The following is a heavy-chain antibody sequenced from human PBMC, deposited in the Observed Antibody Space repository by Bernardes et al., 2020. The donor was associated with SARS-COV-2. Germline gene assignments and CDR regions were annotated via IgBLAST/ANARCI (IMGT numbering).Heavy chain of an antibody. Sequence: ASVKVSCKASGYSFTTYAMHWVRQAPGQRLEWMAWINPGNGHTKYSQKFQGRVTITSDTSANIAYMELSSLRFEDTSVYYCARGRGLELLDYWGQGTLVTVSS. D-gene: IGHD1-7*01. CDR1: GYSFTTYA. CDR2: INPGNGHT. J-gene: IGHJ4*02. V-gene: IGHV1-3*01. CDR3: ARGRGLELLDY.